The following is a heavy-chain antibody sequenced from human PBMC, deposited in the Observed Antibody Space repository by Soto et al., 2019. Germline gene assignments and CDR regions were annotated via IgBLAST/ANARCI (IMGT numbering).Heavy chain of an antibody. J-gene: IGHJ4*02. CDR3: ARLPGITYYDFWSGYDLGPFDY. CDR2: IYYSGST. CDR1: GGSISSYY. Sequence: PSETLSLTCTVSGGSISSYYWRWIRQPPGKGLEWIGYIYYSGSTNYNPSLKSRVTISVDTSKNQFSLKLSSVTAADTAVYYCARLPGITYYDFWSGYDLGPFDYWGQGTLVPVSS. V-gene: IGHV4-59*01. D-gene: IGHD3-3*01.